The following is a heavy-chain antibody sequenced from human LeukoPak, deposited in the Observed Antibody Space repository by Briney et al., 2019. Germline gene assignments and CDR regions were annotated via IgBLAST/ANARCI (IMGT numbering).Heavy chain of an antibody. CDR1: GYTFTSYD. CDR3: ARGARRVVRGVISYYFDY. J-gene: IGHJ4*02. Sequence: ASVKVSCKASGYTFTSYDINWVRQATGQGLAWMGWMNPNSGNTGYAQKLQGRVTMTRNTSISTAYMELSSLRSEDTAVYYCARGARRVVRGVISYYFDYWGQGTLVTVSS. CDR2: MNPNSGNT. V-gene: IGHV1-8*01. D-gene: IGHD3-10*01.